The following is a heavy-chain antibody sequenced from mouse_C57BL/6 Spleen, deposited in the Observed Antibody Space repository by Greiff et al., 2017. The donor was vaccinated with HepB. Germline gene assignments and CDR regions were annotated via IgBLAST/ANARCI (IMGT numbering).Heavy chain of an antibody. D-gene: IGHD1-1*01. CDR2: IYPGDGDT. Sequence: QVQLQQSGAELVKPGASVKISCKASGYAFSSYWMNWVKQRPGKGLEWIGQIYPGDGDTNYNGKFKGKATLTADKSSSTAYMQLSSLTSEDSAVYFCAREGNYGSSPSFDYWGQGTTLTVSS. J-gene: IGHJ2*01. CDR3: AREGNYGSSPSFDY. CDR1: GYAFSSYW. V-gene: IGHV1-80*01.